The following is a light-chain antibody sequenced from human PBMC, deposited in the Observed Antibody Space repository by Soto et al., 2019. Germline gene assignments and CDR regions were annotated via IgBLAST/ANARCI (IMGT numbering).Light chain of an antibody. CDR1: QSVSSY. CDR3: QQRSNWPPWT. V-gene: IGKV3-11*01. J-gene: IGKJ1*01. Sequence: EIVLTQSPATLSLSPGERATLSCRASQSVSSYLAWYQQKPGQAPRLLIYDASNMATGGPARFSGSVSGTDFTLTISSLEPEDFAVYYCQQRSNWPPWTCGQGTKVEIK. CDR2: DAS.